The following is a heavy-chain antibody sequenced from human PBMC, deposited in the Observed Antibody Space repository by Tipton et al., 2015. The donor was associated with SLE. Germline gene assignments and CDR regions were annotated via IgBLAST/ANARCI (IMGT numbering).Heavy chain of an antibody. V-gene: IGHV3-7*03. Sequence: SLRLSCAASGFTFSSYWMSWVRQAPGKGLEWVANIKQDGSEKYYVDSVKGRFTISRDNAKNSLYLQMNSLRAEDTAVYYCARGSGSYSGYDAFDIWGQGTMVTVSS. D-gene: IGHD1-26*01. J-gene: IGHJ3*02. CDR1: GFTFSSYW. CDR3: ARGSGSYSGYDAFDI. CDR2: IKQDGSEK.